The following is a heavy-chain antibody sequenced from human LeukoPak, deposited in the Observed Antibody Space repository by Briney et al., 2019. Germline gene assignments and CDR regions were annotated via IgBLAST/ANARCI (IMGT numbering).Heavy chain of an antibody. J-gene: IGHJ3*02. CDR3: AKIRIAAPDAFDI. CDR2: INPNSGGT. D-gene: IGHD6-6*01. V-gene: IGHV1-2*02. Sequence: ASVKVSCKASGYTFTDYYMHWVRQAPGQGLEWMGWINPNSGGTNYAQKFQDRVTVTRDTSISTAYMELTRLTSDDTAVYYCAKIRIAAPDAFDIWGQGTMVTVSS. CDR1: GYTFTDYY.